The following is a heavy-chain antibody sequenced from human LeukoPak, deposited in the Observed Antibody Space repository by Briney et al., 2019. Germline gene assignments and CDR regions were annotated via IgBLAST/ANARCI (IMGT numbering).Heavy chain of an antibody. CDR3: AKDRPNYYGTNGHYYRRDGDC. CDR1: GFTFSSYA. CDR2: TSSSGETT. J-gene: IGHJ4*02. Sequence: GGSLRLSCVASGFTFSSYAMSWVRQAAGKGLEWVSSTSSSGETTYYADSVKGRFTISRDNSRNTLYLKMNSLRAEDTAVYYCAKDRPNYYGTNGHYYRRDGDCWGQGTLVTVSS. D-gene: IGHD3-22*01. V-gene: IGHV3-23*01.